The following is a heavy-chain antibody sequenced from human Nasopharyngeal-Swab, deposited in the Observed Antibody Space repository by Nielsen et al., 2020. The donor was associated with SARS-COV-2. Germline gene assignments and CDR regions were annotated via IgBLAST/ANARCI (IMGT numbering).Heavy chain of an antibody. CDR3: ARDCDTATCYRSAADT. V-gene: IGHV3-74*01. CDR1: GFTLSSYW. Sequence: GESLKIPCAGPGFTLSSYWMHLVRQAPGKGLMWVARSNRDGSGTNYADSVKGRFTISRDNAKNTLDLQMNTLSAEDTGVYYCARDCDTATCYRSAADTWGQGTLVTVSS. J-gene: IGHJ5*01. CDR2: SNRDGSGT. D-gene: IGHD2-2*01.